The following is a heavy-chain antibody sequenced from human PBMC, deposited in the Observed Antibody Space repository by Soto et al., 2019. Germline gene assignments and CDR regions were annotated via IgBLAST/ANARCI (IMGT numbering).Heavy chain of an antibody. CDR3: ARADRTLVTSYSLDV. CDR1: GGSFSGYY. V-gene: IGHV4-34*01. D-gene: IGHD2-21*02. J-gene: IGHJ6*02. Sequence: QVQLQQWGAGLLKPSETLSLTCAVYGGSFSGYYWTWIRQPPGKGLEWIGEINHSGTINFNPSLKSRLTISRDTSKKHFSLKLSSVTDADTAAYYCARADRTLVTSYSLDVWGQGTTVTVSS. CDR2: INHSGTI.